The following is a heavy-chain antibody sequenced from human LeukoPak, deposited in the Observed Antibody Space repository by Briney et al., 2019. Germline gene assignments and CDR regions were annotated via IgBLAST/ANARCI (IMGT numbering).Heavy chain of an antibody. V-gene: IGHV3-30*18. J-gene: IGHJ4*02. D-gene: IGHD3-22*01. CDR2: ISYDGSNK. CDR1: GFTFSSYG. Sequence: PGGSLRLSCAASGFTFSSYGMHGVRQAPGKGLEWVAVISYDGSNKYYADSVKGRFTIPRDNSKNTLYLQMNSLRAEDTAVYYCAKHLYYYDSSGLGPFDYWGQGTLVTVSS. CDR3: AKHLYYYDSSGLGPFDY.